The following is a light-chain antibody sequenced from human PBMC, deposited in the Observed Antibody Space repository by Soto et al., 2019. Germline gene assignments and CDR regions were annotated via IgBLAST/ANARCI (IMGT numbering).Light chain of an antibody. CDR1: SRDVGGSNY. V-gene: IGLV2-14*01. CDR2: EVN. CDR3: SSYTSSNTLEV. J-gene: IGLJ1*01. Sequence: ALIQPASVSGSPGQSITISCTGTSRDVGGSNYVSWYQHHPHRAPKLLIYEVNYRPSGVSSRFSGSKSGNTASLTISGLQAEDEADYYCSSYTSSNTLEVFGVGTKVTVL.